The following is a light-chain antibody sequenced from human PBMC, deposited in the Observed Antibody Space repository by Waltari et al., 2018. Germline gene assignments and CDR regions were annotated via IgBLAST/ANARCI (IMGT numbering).Light chain of an antibody. CDR2: DVS. J-gene: IGLJ1*01. Sequence: QSALTQPASVSGSPGQSITISCTGTSSDVGGYNYVSWYQQHPGKAPKLMIYDVSKRPSGVSNRFSGSKSGNTASLTISGLRAEDEADYYCSSYTGSSTYVFGTGTKVTV. V-gene: IGLV2-14*01. CDR3: SSYTGSSTYV. CDR1: SSDVGGYNY.